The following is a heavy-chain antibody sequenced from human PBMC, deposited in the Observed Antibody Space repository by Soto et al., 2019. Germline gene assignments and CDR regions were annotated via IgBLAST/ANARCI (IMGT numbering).Heavy chain of an antibody. CDR1: GFAFSSYA. Sequence: GGSLRLSCAASGFAFSSYAMHWVRRAPGKGLEWVAVISYDASNKYYADSVKGRFTISRDNSKNTLYLQMNSLRAEDTAVYYCAKGTFGGVIVTSVDVWGQGTTVTVS. D-gene: IGHD3-16*02. CDR3: AKGTFGGVIVTSVDV. V-gene: IGHV3-30-3*01. J-gene: IGHJ6*02. CDR2: ISYDASNK.